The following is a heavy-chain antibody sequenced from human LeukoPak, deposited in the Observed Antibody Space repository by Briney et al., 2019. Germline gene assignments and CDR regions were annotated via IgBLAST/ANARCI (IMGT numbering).Heavy chain of an antibody. D-gene: IGHD2-2*01. Sequence: GSLRLSCAASGFTFTTYWMSWIRQPPGKGLEWIGEINHSGSTNYNPSLKSRVTISVDTSKNQFSLKLSSVTAADTAVYYCARRSAVYYYYYMDVWGKGTTVTISS. V-gene: IGHV4-34*01. CDR2: INHSGST. J-gene: IGHJ6*03. CDR3: ARRSAVYYYYYMDV. CDR1: GFTFTTYW.